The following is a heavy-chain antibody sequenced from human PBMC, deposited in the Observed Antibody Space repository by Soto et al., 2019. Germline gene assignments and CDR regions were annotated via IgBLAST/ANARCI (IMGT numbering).Heavy chain of an antibody. V-gene: IGHV1-69*13. CDR3: ARDVEYYYDSGYYFDY. CDR1: GGTFSSYA. J-gene: IGHJ4*02. Sequence: SVKVSCKASGGTFSSYAISWVRQAPGQGLEWMGGIIPIFGTANYAQKFQGRVTITADESTSTAYMELSSLRSEDTAVYYCARDVEYYYDSGYYFDYWGQGTLVTVSS. CDR2: IIPIFGTA. D-gene: IGHD3-22*01.